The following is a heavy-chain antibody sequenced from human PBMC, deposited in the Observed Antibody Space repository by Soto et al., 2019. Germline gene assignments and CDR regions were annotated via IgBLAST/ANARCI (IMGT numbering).Heavy chain of an antibody. D-gene: IGHD2-2*03. V-gene: IGHV3-23*01. CDR2: IYGGGNGP. CDR1: GFTFSDFA. Sequence: EVQVLESGGGLVQPGGSLRLSCAATGFTFSDFAMSWVRQAPGKGLEWVSRIYGGGNGPHYADSVKGRVTISRDNSKKTLYLQMNRRRAEDTAVYYCAKMEGMDPWAYSFDYWGQGTVVTVSS. CDR3: AKMEGMDPWAYSFDY. J-gene: IGHJ4*02.